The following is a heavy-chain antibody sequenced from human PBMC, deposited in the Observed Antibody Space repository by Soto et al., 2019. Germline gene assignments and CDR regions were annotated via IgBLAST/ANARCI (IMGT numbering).Heavy chain of an antibody. CDR3: ARDLVPAAIAARKGGWFDP. CDR1: GGSISSGDYY. V-gene: IGHV4-30-4*01. J-gene: IGHJ5*02. Sequence: SETLSLTCTVSGGSISSGDYYWSWIRQPPGKGLEWIGYIYYSGSTYYNPSLKSRVTISVDTSKNQFSLKLSSVTAADTAVYYCARDLVPAAIAARKGGWFDPWGQGTLVPVSS. D-gene: IGHD2-2*02. CDR2: IYYSGST.